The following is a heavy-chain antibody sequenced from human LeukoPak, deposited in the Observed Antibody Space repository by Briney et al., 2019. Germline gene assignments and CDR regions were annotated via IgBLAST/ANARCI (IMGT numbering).Heavy chain of an antibody. V-gene: IGHV4-59*01. CDR1: GGSISSYY. Sequence: SETLSLTCTVSGGSISSYYWSWIRQPPGKGLEWIGYIYYSGSTNYNPSLKSRVTISVDTSKNQFSLKLSSVTAADTAVYYCASMGGSGSYYGLLDYWGQGTLVTVSS. CDR3: ASMGGSGSYYGLLDY. J-gene: IGHJ4*02. CDR2: IYYSGST. D-gene: IGHD3-10*01.